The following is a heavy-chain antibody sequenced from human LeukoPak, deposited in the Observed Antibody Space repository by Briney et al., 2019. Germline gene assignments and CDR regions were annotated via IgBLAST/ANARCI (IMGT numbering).Heavy chain of an antibody. CDR3: ARFNPESDF. CDR1: GYSISTGYY. CDR2: LYHSGSR. V-gene: IGHV4-38-2*02. J-gene: IGHJ5*01. Sequence: PSETLSLTCTVTGYSISTGYYWGWIRRTPGKGLVWIGSLYHSGSRYYNPSLKSRVTISVDTSKNEFSLKLNSVTAADSGVYYCARFNPESDFWGHGTRVTVSS.